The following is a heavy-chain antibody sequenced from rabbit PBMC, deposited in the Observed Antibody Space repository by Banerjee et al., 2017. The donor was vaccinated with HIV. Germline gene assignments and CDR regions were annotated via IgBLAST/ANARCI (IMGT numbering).Heavy chain of an antibody. CDR1: GFDFSGYYM. Sequence: QEQLEESGGGLVKPEGSLTLTCKASGFDFSGYYMSWVRQAPGKGLEWIACINSNTGNTVYASWAKGRFTISKTSWTTVTLQMTSLTAADTATYFCARDLAGAIGWNFNLWGPGTLVTVS. J-gene: IGHJ4*01. V-gene: IGHV1S45*01. CDR3: ARDLAGAIGWNFNL. CDR2: INSNTGNT. D-gene: IGHD4-1*01.